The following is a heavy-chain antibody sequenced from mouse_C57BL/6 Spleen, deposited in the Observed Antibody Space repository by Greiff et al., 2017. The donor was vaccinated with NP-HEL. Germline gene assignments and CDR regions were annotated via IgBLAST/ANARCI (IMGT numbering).Heavy chain of an antibody. J-gene: IGHJ4*01. V-gene: IGHV1-42*01. CDR1: GYSFTGYY. CDR3: ARRDYGSSLYYAMDY. D-gene: IGHD1-1*01. CDR2: INPSTGGT. Sequence: EVQLQQSGPELVKPGASVKISCKASGYSFTGYYMNWVKQSPEKSLEWIGEINPSTGGTTYNQKFKAKATLTVDKSSSTAYMQLKSLTSEDSAVYYCARRDYGSSLYYAMDYWGQGTSVTVSS.